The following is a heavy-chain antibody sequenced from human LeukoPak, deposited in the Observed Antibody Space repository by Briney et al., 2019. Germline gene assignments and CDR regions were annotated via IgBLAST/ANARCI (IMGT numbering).Heavy chain of an antibody. V-gene: IGHV3-23*01. D-gene: IGHD1-1*01. CDR2: ISGSGDST. J-gene: IGHJ4*02. CDR3: ANEVRPNDY. CDR1: GFTFSSYA. Sequence: GGSLRLSCAASGFTFSSYAMSWVRQAPGKGLEWVSAISGSGDSTYYADSVKGRFTISRDNSKNTLYLQMNGLRVEDTALYYCANEVRPNDYWGQGTLVTVSS.